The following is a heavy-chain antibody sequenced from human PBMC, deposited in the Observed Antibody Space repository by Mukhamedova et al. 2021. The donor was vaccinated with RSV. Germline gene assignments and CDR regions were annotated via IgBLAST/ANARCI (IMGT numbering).Heavy chain of an antibody. D-gene: IGHD2-15*01. CDR3: ARERPAYCSGGSCSPYYRYFDL. V-gene: IGHV6-1*01. J-gene: IGHJ2*01. CDR2: TYYRSKWYN. Sequence: SRGLEWLGRTYYRSKWYNDYAVSVKSRITINPDTSKNQFSLQLNSVTPEDTAVYYCARERPAYCSGGSCSPYYRYFDLWGRGTL.